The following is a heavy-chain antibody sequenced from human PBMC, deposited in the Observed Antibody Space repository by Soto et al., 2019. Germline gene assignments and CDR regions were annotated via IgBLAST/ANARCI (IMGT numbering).Heavy chain of an antibody. V-gene: IGHV3-30*19. CDR2: TSYDGSGK. CDR3: ARWGTTGGLDV. Sequence: QVQLVESGGGVVQPGTSLRLSCVGSGFTFRSYVIHWVRQAPGKGLVWVALTSYDGSGKYYGDSVRGRFTISRDNSRNTVDLQMDSLRLEDTALYYCARWGTTGGLDVWGQGTLVSVSS. D-gene: IGHD3-16*01. CDR1: GFTFRSYV. J-gene: IGHJ1*01.